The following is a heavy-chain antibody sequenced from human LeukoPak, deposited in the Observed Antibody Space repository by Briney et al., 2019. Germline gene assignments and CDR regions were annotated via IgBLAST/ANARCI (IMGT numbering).Heavy chain of an antibody. CDR1: GFSFSLYG. V-gene: IGHV3-30*18. Sequence: GSVRLSCSASGFSFSLYGMHWVRQAPGKGLEWVAVISNDGHTVYYSNSVKGRFTISRDNAKDTLYLQMHSLRRDDTVVYFCAKDGRGRTFFGDIEYWGQGTLVAVSS. CDR2: ISNDGHTV. J-gene: IGHJ4*02. D-gene: IGHD3-10*01. CDR3: AKDGRGRTFFGDIEY.